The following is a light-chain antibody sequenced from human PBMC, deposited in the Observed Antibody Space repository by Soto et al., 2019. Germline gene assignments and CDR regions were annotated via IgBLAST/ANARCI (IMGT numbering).Light chain of an antibody. CDR2: EGS. V-gene: IGLV2-23*01. CDR1: SSDVGSPNF. CDR3: CSFPGSSIFYV. Sequence: QSVLTQPASVSGSPGQSLTISCTGTSSDVGSPNFVSWYQQHPGKAPKLIIYEGSRRPSGVSGRFSGSKSGNAASLTISGLQAEDEADYYCCSFPGSSIFYVFGTGTKVTVL. J-gene: IGLJ1*01.